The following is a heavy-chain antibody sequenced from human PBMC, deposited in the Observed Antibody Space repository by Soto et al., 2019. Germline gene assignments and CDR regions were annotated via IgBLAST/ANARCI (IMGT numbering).Heavy chain of an antibody. Sequence: GESLKISCKGSGYSFTSYWISWVRQMPGKGLEWMGRIDPSDSYTNYSPSFQGHVTISADKSISTAYLQWSSLKASDTAMYYCARIKGYGGNSVYYYYGMDVWDQGTTVTVSS. CDR1: GYSFTSYW. CDR2: IDPSDSYT. CDR3: ARIKGYGGNSVYYYYGMDV. V-gene: IGHV5-10-1*01. D-gene: IGHD4-17*01. J-gene: IGHJ6*02.